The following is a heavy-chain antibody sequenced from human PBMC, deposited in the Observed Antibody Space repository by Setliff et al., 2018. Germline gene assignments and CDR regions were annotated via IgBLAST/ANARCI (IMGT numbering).Heavy chain of an antibody. D-gene: IGHD2-2*01. V-gene: IGHV3-11*04. Sequence: GGSLRLSCAASGFTFSSYAMSWIRQAPGKGLEWLSYIVSSGSTTYYSDSVKGRFTIPRDNAKNSLYLQMNSLRAEDTAVYYCARVGYCSGPTCYPFDSWGQGNLVTVSS. J-gene: IGHJ4*02. CDR1: GFTFSSYA. CDR2: IVSSGSTT. CDR3: ARVGYCSGPTCYPFDS.